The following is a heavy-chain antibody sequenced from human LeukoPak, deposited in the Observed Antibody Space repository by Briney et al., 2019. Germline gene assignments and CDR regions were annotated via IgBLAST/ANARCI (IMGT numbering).Heavy chain of an antibody. D-gene: IGHD6-13*01. CDR2: INIRGNT. CDR3: ARDRQQNDYYYYYYMDV. J-gene: IGHJ6*03. V-gene: IGHV4-4*07. CDR1: GGSINSLD. Sequence: SETLSLTCTGCGGSINSLDWMWPPPPAGKGLVWRGRINIRGNTNYNASLKSRVTMSVDTSMNQFSLKLSAVTAADTAVYYCARDRQQNDYYYYYYMDVWGKGATVTVSS.